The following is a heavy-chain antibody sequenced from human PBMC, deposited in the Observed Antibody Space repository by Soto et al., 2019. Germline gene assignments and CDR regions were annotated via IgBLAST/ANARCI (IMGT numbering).Heavy chain of an antibody. D-gene: IGHD3-10*01. Sequence: ASVKVSCKASGFTFTSSAMQWVRQARGQRLEWIGWIVVGSGNTNYAQKFQERVTITRDMSTSTAYMELSSLRSEDTAVYYCAAGLYYYGYYYMDVWGKGTTVTVSS. CDR1: GFTFTSSA. V-gene: IGHV1-58*02. J-gene: IGHJ6*03. CDR2: IVVGSGNT. CDR3: AAGLYYYGYYYMDV.